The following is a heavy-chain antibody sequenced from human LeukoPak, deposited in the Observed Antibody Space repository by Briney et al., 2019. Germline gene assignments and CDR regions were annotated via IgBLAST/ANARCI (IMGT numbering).Heavy chain of an antibody. V-gene: IGHV4-39*07. D-gene: IGHD6-13*01. J-gene: IGHJ1*01. CDR3: ARGPGIAAAGTPENFQH. CDR1: GGSISSSSYY. Sequence: SETLSLTCTVSGGSISSSSYYWGWIRQPPGKGLEWIGSIYYSGSTYYNPSLKSRVTISVDTSKNQFSLKLSSVTAADTAVYYCARGPGIAAAGTPENFQHWGQGTLVTVSS. CDR2: IYYSGST.